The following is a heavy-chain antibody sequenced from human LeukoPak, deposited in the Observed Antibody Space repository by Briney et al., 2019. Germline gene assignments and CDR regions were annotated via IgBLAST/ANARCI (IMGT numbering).Heavy chain of an antibody. CDR2: IYYSGST. D-gene: IGHD6-13*01. CDR1: GGSISSYY. Sequence: SETLSLTCTVSGGSISSYYWSWIRQPPGKGLEWIGYIYYSGSTNYNPSLKSRVTISVDTSKNQFSLKLSSVTAADTAVYYCARDGSSWGYFDYWGLGTLVTASS. V-gene: IGHV4-59*12. CDR3: ARDGSSWGYFDY. J-gene: IGHJ4*02.